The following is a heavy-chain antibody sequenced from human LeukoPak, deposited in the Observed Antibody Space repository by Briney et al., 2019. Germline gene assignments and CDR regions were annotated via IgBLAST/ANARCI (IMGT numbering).Heavy chain of an antibody. Sequence: SETLSLTCTVSGGSISSGDYYWSWIHQPPGKGLEWIGYIYYSGSTYYNPSLKSRVTISVDTSKNQFSLKLSSVTAADTAVYYCARHVRVRFDYWGQGTLVTVSS. CDR3: ARHVRVRFDY. V-gene: IGHV4-30-4*08. CDR1: GGSISSGDYY. J-gene: IGHJ4*02. D-gene: IGHD6-6*01. CDR2: IYYSGST.